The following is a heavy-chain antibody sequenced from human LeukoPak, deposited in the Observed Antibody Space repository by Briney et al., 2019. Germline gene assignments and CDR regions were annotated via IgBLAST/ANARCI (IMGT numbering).Heavy chain of an antibody. CDR3: VRDGAYYDSAPYNFDF. D-gene: IGHD3-22*01. CDR1: GFTFSSYS. V-gene: IGHV3-21*01. Sequence: GGSLRLSCAASGFTFSSYSFNWVRQAPGKGLEWISSISNTKTYINYADSVKGRFTISRDNAKNSLFLHMTSLRAEDTAVYYCVRDGAYYDSAPYNFDFWGQGTLVAVS. CDR2: ISNTKTYI. J-gene: IGHJ4*02.